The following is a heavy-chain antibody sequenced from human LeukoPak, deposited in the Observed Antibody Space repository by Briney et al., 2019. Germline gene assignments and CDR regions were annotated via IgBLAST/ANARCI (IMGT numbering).Heavy chain of an antibody. CDR1: GFTFSTYS. Sequence: GGSLRLSCAASGFTFSTYSMTWVRQAPGKGLEWVSYISGSSSAIYYADSVKGRFTISRDNAKNSLYLQMKSLRAEDTAVYYCARESAYSGNADFDYWGQGTLVTVSS. J-gene: IGHJ4*02. V-gene: IGHV3-48*01. CDR3: ARESAYSGNADFDY. D-gene: IGHD5-12*01. CDR2: ISGSSSAI.